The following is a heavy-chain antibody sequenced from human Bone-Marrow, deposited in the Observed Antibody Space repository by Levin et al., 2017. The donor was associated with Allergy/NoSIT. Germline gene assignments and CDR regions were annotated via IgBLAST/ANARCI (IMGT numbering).Heavy chain of an antibody. CDR1: GYTFTGYY. Sequence: VASVKVSCKASGYTFTGYYIHWVRQAPGHGPEWMGWINPNSGRTTYSQNFQGRVTVTRDTSSSTASMELSRLRPDDTALYFCARDKRESVSESGGTYYYGMDVWGQGTTITVSS. V-gene: IGHV1-2*02. CDR3: ARDKRESVSESGGTYYYGMDV. CDR2: INPNSGRT. J-gene: IGHJ6*02. D-gene: IGHD3-10*01.